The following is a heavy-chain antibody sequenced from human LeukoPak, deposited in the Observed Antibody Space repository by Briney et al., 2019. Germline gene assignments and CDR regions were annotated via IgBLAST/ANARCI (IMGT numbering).Heavy chain of an antibody. CDR1: GYTFSSYA. D-gene: IGHD3-3*01. CDR2: IIPIFGTA. Sequence: SVKVSCKASGYTFSSYAISWVRQAPGQGLEWMGGIIPIFGTANYAQKFQGRVTITADESTSTAYMELSSLRSEDTAVYYCARGGYDLWSVRGLNGDYFDYWGQGTLVTVSS. J-gene: IGHJ4*02. V-gene: IGHV1-69*13. CDR3: ARGGYDLWSVRGLNGDYFDY.